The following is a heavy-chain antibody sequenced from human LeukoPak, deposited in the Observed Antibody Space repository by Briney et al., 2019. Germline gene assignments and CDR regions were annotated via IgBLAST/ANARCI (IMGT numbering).Heavy chain of an antibody. D-gene: IGHD3-3*01. Sequence: TSETLSLTCAVYGGSFSGYYWSWIRQPPGKGLEWIGEINHSGSTNYNPSLKSRVTISVDTSKNQFSLKLSSVTAADTAVYYCARGINYDFWSGYVHYYYMDVWGKGTTVTVSS. J-gene: IGHJ6*03. CDR2: INHSGST. CDR1: GGSFSGYY. CDR3: ARGINYDFWSGYVHYYYMDV. V-gene: IGHV4-34*01.